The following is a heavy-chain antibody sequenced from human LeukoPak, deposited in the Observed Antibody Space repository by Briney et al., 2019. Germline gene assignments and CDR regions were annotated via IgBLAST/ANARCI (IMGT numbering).Heavy chain of an antibody. J-gene: IGHJ4*02. CDR3: ASPSGASTC. V-gene: IGHV4-4*02. CDR2: ILHSGST. Sequence: SETLSLTCAVSGASISSGPWWSWVRQPPGKGLEWIGDILHSGSTNYNPSLKSRVTISIDKSKNQFSLKLTSVTAADTAVYYCASPSGASTCWGQGTLVTVSS. D-gene: IGHD2-15*01. CDR1: GASISSGPW.